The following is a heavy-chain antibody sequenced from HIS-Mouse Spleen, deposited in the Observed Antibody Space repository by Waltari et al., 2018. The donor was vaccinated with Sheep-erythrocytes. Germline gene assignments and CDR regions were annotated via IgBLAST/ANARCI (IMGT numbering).Heavy chain of an antibody. Sequence: QVQLVESGGGVVQPGRSLRLSCAASGFTFRSYGMPGVRQAPGKGLEWVAVISYDGSNKYYADSVKGRFTISRDNSKNTLYLQMNSLRAEDTAVYYCAKDRRGFWDYWGQGTLVTVSS. CDR1: GFTFRSYG. J-gene: IGHJ4*02. CDR3: AKDRRGFWDY. CDR2: ISYDGSNK. D-gene: IGHD3-10*01. V-gene: IGHV3-30*18.